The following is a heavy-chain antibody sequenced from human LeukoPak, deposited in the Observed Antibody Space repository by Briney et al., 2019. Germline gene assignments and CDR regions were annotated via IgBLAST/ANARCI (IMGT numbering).Heavy chain of an antibody. CDR2: IYYSGST. CDR1: GGSISSSRYY. V-gene: IGHV4-39*01. D-gene: IGHD4-17*01. J-gene: IGHJ3*02. Sequence: SETLSLTCTVSGGSISSSRYYWGWIRQPPGKGLEWIGTIYYSGSTYYNPSLKSRVTISVDTSKNQFSLKLSSVTAADTAVYYCARHGALRYDAFDIWGQGTMVTVSS. CDR3: ARHGALRYDAFDI.